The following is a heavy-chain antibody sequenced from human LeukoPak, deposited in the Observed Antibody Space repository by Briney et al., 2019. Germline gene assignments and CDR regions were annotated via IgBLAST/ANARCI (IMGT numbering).Heavy chain of an antibody. V-gene: IGHV3-53*04. CDR2: IYSGGST. CDR3: ARGTPGVPLDY. Sequence: GGSLRLSCAASGFTFSSNYMSWVRQAPGKGLEGGSVIYSGGSTYYTDSVKGQFTISRHNSKNTLYLQMNSLRAEDTAVYYCARGTPGVPLDYWGQGTLVTVSS. J-gene: IGHJ4*02. D-gene: IGHD3-10*01. CDR1: GFTFSSNY.